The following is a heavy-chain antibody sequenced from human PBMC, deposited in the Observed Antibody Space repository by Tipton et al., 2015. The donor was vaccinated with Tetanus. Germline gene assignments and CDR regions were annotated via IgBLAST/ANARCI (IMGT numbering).Heavy chain of an antibody. CDR3: APSRDSSGYFSTF. CDR1: GFTLSRNS. D-gene: IGHD3-22*01. V-gene: IGHV3-21*01. Sequence: SLRLSCAASGFTLSRNSMNWVRQAPGKGLEWVSSISGSGSYISYADSVKGRFTISRDNAKNSLYPQMSSLRVEDTAVYYCAPSRDSSGYFSTFWGQGTLVTVAS. J-gene: IGHJ4*02. CDR2: ISGSGSYI.